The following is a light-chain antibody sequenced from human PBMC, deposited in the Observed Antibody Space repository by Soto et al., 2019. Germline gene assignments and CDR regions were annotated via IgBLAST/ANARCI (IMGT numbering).Light chain of an antibody. CDR1: QGIRND. CDR3: LQYNNHHLT. CDR2: TAS. J-gene: IGKJ3*01. Sequence: DIQITQSPSSLSASVGDRVNITCRASQGIRNDLCLYQQKPGKAPQRLIYTASTLQSAARSRFSRNGSGTEFTLTICSLQPEDFSIYLCLQYNNHHLTLRRGTKVD. V-gene: IGKV1-17*01.